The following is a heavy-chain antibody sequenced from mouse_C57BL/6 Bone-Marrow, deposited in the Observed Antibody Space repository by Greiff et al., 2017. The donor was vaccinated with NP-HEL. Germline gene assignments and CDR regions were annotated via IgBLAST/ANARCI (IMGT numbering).Heavy chain of an antibody. V-gene: IGHV5-17*01. Sequence: EVQVVESGGGLVKPGGSLKLSCAASGFTFSDYGMHWVRQAPEKGLEWVAYISSGSSTIYYADTVKGRFTISRDNAKNTLFLQMTSLRSEDTAMYYCARPYDYDEGPWFAYWGQGTLVTVSA. CDR1: GFTFSDYG. D-gene: IGHD2-4*01. CDR3: ARPYDYDEGPWFAY. J-gene: IGHJ3*01. CDR2: ISSGSSTI.